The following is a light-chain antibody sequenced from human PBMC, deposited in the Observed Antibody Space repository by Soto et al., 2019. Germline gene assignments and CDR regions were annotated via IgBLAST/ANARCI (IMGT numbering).Light chain of an antibody. CDR3: SSYAGSKGVV. Sequence: QSALTQPPSASGSSGQSVTISCTGTSSDVGGYNYVSWYQQHPGKAPKLMIYEVSKRPSGVPDRFSGSKSGNTASLTVSGLQAEDEADYYCSSYAGSKGVVFGGGTKLTVL. CDR2: EVS. J-gene: IGLJ2*01. CDR1: SSDVGGYNY. V-gene: IGLV2-8*01.